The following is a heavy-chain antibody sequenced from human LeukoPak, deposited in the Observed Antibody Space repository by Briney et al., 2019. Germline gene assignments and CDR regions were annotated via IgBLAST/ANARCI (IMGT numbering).Heavy chain of an antibody. CDR1: GYSFTTYG. CDR2: ISTDDGHT. Sequence: ASVKVSCKASGYSFTTYGISWVRQAPGQGLEWMGWISTDDGHTNYAQKFQGRVTMTTDTSTTTVYMELRSLRSDDTAVYYCARDPSGLGDAFDIWGQGTMVTVSS. CDR3: ARDPSGLGDAFDI. V-gene: IGHV1-18*01. J-gene: IGHJ3*02. D-gene: IGHD3/OR15-3a*01.